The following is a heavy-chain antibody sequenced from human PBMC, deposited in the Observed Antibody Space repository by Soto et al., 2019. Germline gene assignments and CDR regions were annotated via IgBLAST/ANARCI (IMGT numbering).Heavy chain of an antibody. CDR1: GGSISSGGYY. V-gene: IGHV4-31*03. CDR2: IYYIGST. J-gene: IGHJ5*02. CDR3: ARSVFP. Sequence: QVQLQESGPELVKPSQTLSLTCTVSGGSISSGGYYWNWIRQHPGKGLEWIGYIYYIGSTYYNPSLHSRVTLSLCKSTNRFSLKLSSVTAADTAVYYCARSVFPWGQGTLVTVSP.